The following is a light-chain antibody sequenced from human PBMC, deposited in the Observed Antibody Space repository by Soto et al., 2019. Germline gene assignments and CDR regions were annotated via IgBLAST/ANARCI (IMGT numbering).Light chain of an antibody. V-gene: IGKV3-15*01. CDR2: GAT. J-gene: IGKJ1*01. Sequence: EVVMRHSPATLSVSPWEVATLSCRASQGIGDTLAWYQHKPGQTPRLLIYGATTRATGIPARFSGSGSRTEFTHTISSLQSEDFAVYYCQQYNNWPWTFGQGTKVDIK. CDR3: QQYNNWPWT. CDR1: QGIGDT.